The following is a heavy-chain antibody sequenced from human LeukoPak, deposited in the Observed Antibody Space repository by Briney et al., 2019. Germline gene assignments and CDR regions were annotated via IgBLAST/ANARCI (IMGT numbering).Heavy chain of an antibody. J-gene: IGHJ4*02. V-gene: IGHV4-39*01. CDR3: ARLSDY. CDR2: INYSGTT. Sequence: SETLSLTCTVSGGAISNDNYYWGWIRQPPGKGLEWIASINYSGTTYYNPSLNSRLSISVDTSKTQLSLRLSSVTAADTAVYYCARLSDYWGQGILVTVSS. CDR1: GGAISNDNYY.